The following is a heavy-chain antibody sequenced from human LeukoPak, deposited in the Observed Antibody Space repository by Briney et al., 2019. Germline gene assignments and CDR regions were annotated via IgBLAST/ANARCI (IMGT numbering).Heavy chain of an antibody. CDR3: ARDPMAGTVDY. V-gene: IGHV3-53*01. CDR1: GFTVSSNY. D-gene: IGHD6-19*01. Sequence: GGSLRLSCAASGFTVSSNYMSWVRQAPGKGLEWVSVIYSDGSIYYADSVKGRFTISRDNSKNTLFLQMNSLRAEDTAVYFCARDPMAGTVDYWGQGTLVTVSS. CDR2: IYSDGSI. J-gene: IGHJ4*02.